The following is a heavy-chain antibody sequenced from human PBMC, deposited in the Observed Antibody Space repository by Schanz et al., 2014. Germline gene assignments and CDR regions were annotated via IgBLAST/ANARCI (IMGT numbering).Heavy chain of an antibody. V-gene: IGHV1-3*04. CDR3: ARDLPYCDGGKCYSDGFDI. Sequence: QVQVVQSGAELKKPGASVQVSCKASGYTFSSHGIHWLRQAPGQSLEWMGWINTANGNAKYSANFQARVSIARDTSATTTYMELTNLRSEYTAVYYWARDLPYCDGGKCYSDGFDIWGQGTLVTISS. CDR2: INTANGNA. D-gene: IGHD2-21*01. CDR1: GYTFSSHG. J-gene: IGHJ3*02.